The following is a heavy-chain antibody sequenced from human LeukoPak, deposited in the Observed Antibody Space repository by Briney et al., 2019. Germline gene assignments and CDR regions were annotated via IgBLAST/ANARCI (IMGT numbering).Heavy chain of an antibody. CDR1: GFTFSSYA. V-gene: IGHV3-23*01. CDR2: VTGSGGNT. J-gene: IGHJ4*02. D-gene: IGHD1-7*01. Sequence: GGSLRLSCAASGFTFSSYAMSWVRQAPGKGLEWVSVVTGSGGNTYYADSVKGQFTISRDNSKNTLYLQMNSLRAEDTAVYYCAVTITGPTREFDYWGQGTLVTVSS. CDR3: AVTITGPTREFDY.